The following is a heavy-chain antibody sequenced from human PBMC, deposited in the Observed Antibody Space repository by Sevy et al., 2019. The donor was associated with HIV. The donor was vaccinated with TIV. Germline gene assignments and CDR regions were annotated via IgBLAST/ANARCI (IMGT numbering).Heavy chain of an antibody. J-gene: IGHJ6*02. D-gene: IGHD6-13*01. CDR1: GFPFSRHG. V-gene: IGHV3-30*18. Sequence: GGSLRLSCAASGFPFSRHGMHWVRQSPGKGLQWVAVISEDGREKQCADSVKGRFTISRENSKDTMYLKMSSLRLEDTAVYYWANSLGRYAGSSWLYYYYALDVWGQGTTVTVSS. CDR2: ISEDGREK. CDR3: ANSLGRYAGSSWLYYYYALDV.